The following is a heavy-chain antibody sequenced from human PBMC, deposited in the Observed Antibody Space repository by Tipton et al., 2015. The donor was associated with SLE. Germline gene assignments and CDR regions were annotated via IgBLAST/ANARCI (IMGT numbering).Heavy chain of an antibody. Sequence: TLSLTCTVSGGSISTYYWNWIRQSPGKGLEWIGYVDYIGSTNYNPSLKSRLTILVHRYKNQFSLKLSSVTAADTAVYFCARSHSSGRDYYYYMDVWGKGTTVTVS. CDR3: ARSHSSGRDYYYYMDV. J-gene: IGHJ6*03. CDR2: VDYIGST. CDR1: GGSISTYY. V-gene: IGHV4-59*01. D-gene: IGHD6-19*01.